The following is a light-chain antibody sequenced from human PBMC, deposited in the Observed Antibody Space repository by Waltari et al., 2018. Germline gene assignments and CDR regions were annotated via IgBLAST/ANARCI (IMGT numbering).Light chain of an antibody. J-gene: IGLJ2*01. V-gene: IGLV1-51*01. CDR1: SSNLRNYF. CDR2: DNN. Sequence: QSVLTQPPYVSASQGQKDTISYYGGSSNLRNYFVSRYHQLPGATPKLLIYDNNKRPSGIPDRFSASKSGSSATLDITGLQIGDEADYYCATWDNSLTAVVFGGGTKLTVL. CDR3: ATWDNSLTAVV.